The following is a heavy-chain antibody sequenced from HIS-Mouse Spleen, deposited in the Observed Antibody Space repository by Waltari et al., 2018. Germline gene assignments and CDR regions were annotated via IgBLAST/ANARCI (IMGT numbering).Heavy chain of an antibody. V-gene: IGHV3-30-3*01. CDR2: ISYDGSNK. D-gene: IGHD3-22*01. CDR1: GFTFRSYA. J-gene: IGHJ3*02. Sequence: QVQLVESGGGVVQPGRSLRRSCAASGFTFRSYAMHWVRQAPGKGLEWVAVISYDGSNKYYADSVKGRFTISRDNSKNTLYLQMNSLRAEDTAVYYCARDWYYYDSSGYAFDIWGQGTMVTVSS. CDR3: ARDWYYYDSSGYAFDI.